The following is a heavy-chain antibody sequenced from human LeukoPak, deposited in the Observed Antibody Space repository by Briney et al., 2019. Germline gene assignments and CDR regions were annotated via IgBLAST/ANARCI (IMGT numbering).Heavy chain of an antibody. CDR2: INPSGGST. J-gene: IGHJ3*02. V-gene: IGHV1-46*01. D-gene: IGHD1-14*01. CDR3: ATTGLRGDDAFDI. CDR1: GYTFTSYY. Sequence: ASVKVSCKASGYTFTSYYMHWVRQAPGQGLEWMGIINPSGGSTSYAQKFQGRVTMTRDTSTSTVYMELSRLRSDDTAVYYCATTGLRGDDAFDIWGQGTMVTVSS.